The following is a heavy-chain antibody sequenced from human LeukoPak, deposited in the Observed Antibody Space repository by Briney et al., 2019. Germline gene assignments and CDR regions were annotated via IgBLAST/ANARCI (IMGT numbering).Heavy chain of an antibody. CDR3: AKPRAFDRPGIAAAGANYYYYYGMDV. D-gene: IGHD6-13*01. CDR1: GFTFSSYG. J-gene: IGHJ6*02. V-gene: IGHV3-30*18. Sequence: QAGRSLRLSCAASGFTFSSYGMHWVRQAPGKGLEWVAVISYDGSNKYYADSVKGRFTISRDNSKNTLYLQMNSLRAEDTAVYYCAKPRAFDRPGIAAAGANYYYYYGMDVWGQGTTVTVSS. CDR2: ISYDGSNK.